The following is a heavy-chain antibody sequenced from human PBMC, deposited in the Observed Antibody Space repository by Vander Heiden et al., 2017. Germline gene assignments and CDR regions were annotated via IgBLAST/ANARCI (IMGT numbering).Heavy chain of an antibody. D-gene: IGHD3-10*01. CDR3: ARDRRSPGGYYFDY. Sequence: EVQLVESGGGLLKPGGSLRLSCAASGFTFSSYSMNWVRQAPGKGLEWVSSISSSSSYIYYADAGKGRFTISRDNAKNSLYLQMNSLRAEDTAVYYCARDRRSPGGYYFDYWGQGTLVTVSS. CDR2: ISSSSSYI. V-gene: IGHV3-21*01. J-gene: IGHJ4*02. CDR1: GFTFSSYS.